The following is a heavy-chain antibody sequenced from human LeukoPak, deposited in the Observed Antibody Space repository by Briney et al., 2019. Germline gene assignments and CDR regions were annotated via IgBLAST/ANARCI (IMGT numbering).Heavy chain of an antibody. J-gene: IGHJ3*02. Sequence: KPSETLSLNCTVSGGSITSYYWSWIREPPGKGLEAIGYFYYSGSTNHNPALKSRVTISVDTSKNQFSLKLSSVTAADTAVYHCARDPQGDDAFDIWGQGTMVTVSS. CDR2: FYYSGST. CDR3: ARDPQGDDAFDI. CDR1: GGSITSYY. V-gene: IGHV4-59*01. D-gene: IGHD2-21*01.